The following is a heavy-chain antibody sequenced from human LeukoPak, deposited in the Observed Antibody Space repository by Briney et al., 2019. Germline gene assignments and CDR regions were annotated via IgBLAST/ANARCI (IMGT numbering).Heavy chain of an antibody. CDR2: IKQDGSEK. CDR3: ARTLYYDILTGYSPTPYYFDY. CDR1: GFTFSSYW. Sequence: PGGSLRLSCAASGFTFSSYWMSWVRQAPGKGLEWVVNIKQDGSEKYYVDSVKGRFTISRDNAKNSLYLQMNSLRAEDTAVYYCARTLYYDILTGYSPTPYYFDYWGQGTLVTVSS. V-gene: IGHV3-7*03. J-gene: IGHJ4*02. D-gene: IGHD3-9*01.